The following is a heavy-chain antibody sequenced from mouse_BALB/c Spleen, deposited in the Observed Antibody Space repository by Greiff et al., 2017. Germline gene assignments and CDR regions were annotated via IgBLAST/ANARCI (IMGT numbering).Heavy chain of an antibody. J-gene: IGHJ3*01. CDR3: ARDGNYRFAY. D-gene: IGHD2-1*01. CDR2: IWAGGST. CDR1: GFSLTSYG. Sequence: VQGVESGPGLVAPSQSLSITCTVSGFSLTSYGVHWVRQPPGKGLEWLGVIWAGGSTNYNSALMSRLSISKDNSKGQVFLKMNSLQTDDTAMYYCARDGNYRFAYWGQGTLVTVSA. V-gene: IGHV2-9*02.